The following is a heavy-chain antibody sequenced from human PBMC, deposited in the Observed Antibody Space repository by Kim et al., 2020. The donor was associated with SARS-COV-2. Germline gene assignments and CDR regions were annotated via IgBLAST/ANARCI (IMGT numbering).Heavy chain of an antibody. J-gene: IGHJ6*02. CDR3: AKMVIMDGYNYFYYYAMDV. D-gene: IGHD2-21*01. V-gene: IGHV3-23*01. CDR2: ISGGAVNK. Sequence: GGSLRLSCVASGFTFETYAMSWVRQAPGKGLEWDSVISGGAVNKFYADSVRGRFTISRENSKNKLYLQMNSLRDEDTALYYCAKMVIMDGYNYFYYYAMDVWGQGTAVTVSS. CDR1: GFTFETYA.